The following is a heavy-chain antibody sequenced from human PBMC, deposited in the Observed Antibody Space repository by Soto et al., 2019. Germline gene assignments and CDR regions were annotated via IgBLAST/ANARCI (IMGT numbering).Heavy chain of an antibody. CDR3: ARHSSSGDSASKTKLGGYYYYYYMDV. V-gene: IGHV4-59*08. Sequence: SETLSLTCTVSGGSISSYYWSWIRQPPGKGLEWIGYIYYSGSTNYNPSLKSRVTISVDTSKNQFSLKLSSVTAADTAVYYCARHSSSGDSASKTKLGGYYYYYYMDVWGKGTTVTVSS. CDR1: GGSISSYY. D-gene: IGHD6-6*01. J-gene: IGHJ6*03. CDR2: IYYSGST.